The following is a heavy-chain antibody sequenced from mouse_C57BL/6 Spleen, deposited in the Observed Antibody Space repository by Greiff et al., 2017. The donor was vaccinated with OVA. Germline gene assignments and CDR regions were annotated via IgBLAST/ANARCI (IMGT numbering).Heavy chain of an antibody. CDR2: INYDGSST. CDR1: GFTFSDYY. V-gene: IGHV5-16*01. Sequence: EVKLVESEGGLVQPGSSMKLSCTASGFTFSDYYMAWVRPVPEKGLEWVANINYDGSSTYYLDSLKSRFIISRDNAKNILYLQMSSLKSEDTATYYCARDRGNDYSIDYWGQGTSLTVSS. D-gene: IGHD2-4*01. J-gene: IGHJ2*02. CDR3: ARDRGNDYSIDY.